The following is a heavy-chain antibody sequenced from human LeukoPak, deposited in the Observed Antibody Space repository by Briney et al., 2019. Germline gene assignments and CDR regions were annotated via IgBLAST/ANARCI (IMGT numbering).Heavy chain of an antibody. J-gene: IGHJ5*02. D-gene: IGHD4-17*01. CDR1: GGSISSSSYY. Sequence: PSETLSLTCTVSGGSISSSSYYWSWIRQPAGKGLEWIGRIYTSGSTNYNPSLKSRVTFSVDTSKSQFSLKLSSVTAADTAVYYCATSGATTATTWGGNWFDPWGQGALVTVSS. CDR2: IYTSGST. V-gene: IGHV4-61*02. CDR3: ATSGATTATTWGGNWFDP.